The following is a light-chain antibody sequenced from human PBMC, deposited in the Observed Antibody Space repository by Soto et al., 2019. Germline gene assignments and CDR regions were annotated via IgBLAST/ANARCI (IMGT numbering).Light chain of an antibody. J-gene: IGKJ5*01. CDR2: GAS. Sequence: EIVLTQSPATLSLSPGERATLSCRASQSAGTNLAWYQQQPGQPPRLLIYGASIRATGVPGRFSGSGSGTEFTLTISSLQPEDFATYYCQQLNSYPLITFGQGTRLEIK. V-gene: IGKV3-15*01. CDR3: QQLNSYPLIT. CDR1: QSAGTN.